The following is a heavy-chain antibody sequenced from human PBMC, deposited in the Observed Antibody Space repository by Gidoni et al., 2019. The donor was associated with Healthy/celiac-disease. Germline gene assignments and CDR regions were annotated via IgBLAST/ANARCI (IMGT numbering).Heavy chain of an antibody. V-gene: IGHV5-51*01. D-gene: IGHD3-3*01. CDR1: GYSFTSYW. CDR2: TYPGDSDT. J-gene: IGHJ4*02. CDR3: ARRGFWSGYYKEGGNFDY. Sequence: EVQLVRSGAEVKTPGTSLKIYGTGSGYSFTSYWFGGVLQMPGKGLEWMGITYPGDSDTRYSPSFQGQVTIAADKSISTAYLQWSSLKASDTAMYYCARRGFWSGYYKEGGNFDYWGQGTLVTVSS.